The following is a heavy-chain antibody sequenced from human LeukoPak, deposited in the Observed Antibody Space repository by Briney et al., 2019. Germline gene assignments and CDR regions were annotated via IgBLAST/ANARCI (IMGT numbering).Heavy chain of an antibody. Sequence: PGGSLRLSCAASGFTFSSYAVSWVRQAPGKGLEWVSAISGSGGSTYYADSVKGRFTISRDNSKNTLYLQMNSLRAEDTAVYYCAKSPYSSGWYYFDYWGQGNLVTVSS. D-gene: IGHD6-19*01. V-gene: IGHV3-23*01. CDR3: AKSPYSSGWYYFDY. CDR2: ISGSGGST. CDR1: GFTFSSYA. J-gene: IGHJ4*02.